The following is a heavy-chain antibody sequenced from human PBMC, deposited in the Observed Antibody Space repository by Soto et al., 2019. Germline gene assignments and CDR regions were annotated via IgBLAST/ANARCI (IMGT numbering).Heavy chain of an antibody. CDR3: ARSGNWGLDAFDI. CDR2: INTNTGNP. Sequence: ASVKVSCKASGYTFTSYAMNWVRQAPGQGLEWMGWINTNTGNPTYAQGFTGRCVFSLDTSVSTAYLQISSLKAEDAAVYYCARSGNWGLDAFDIWGQGTMVTVSS. V-gene: IGHV7-4-1*02. D-gene: IGHD7-27*01. J-gene: IGHJ3*02. CDR1: GYTFTSYA.